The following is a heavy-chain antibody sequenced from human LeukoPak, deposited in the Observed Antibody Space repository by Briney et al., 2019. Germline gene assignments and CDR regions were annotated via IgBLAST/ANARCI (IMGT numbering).Heavy chain of an antibody. CDR1: GYSFTSYW. CDR2: IDPSDSYT. J-gene: IGHJ4*02. V-gene: IGHV5-10-1*01. CDR3: AILFGDYPDY. D-gene: IGHD4-17*01. Sequence: PGESLKISCKGSGYSFTSYWITWVRQMPGKGLEWMGTIDPSDSYTNYSPSFQGHVTISADKYISTAYLQWSSLKASDTAMYYCAILFGDYPDYWGQGTLVTVSS.